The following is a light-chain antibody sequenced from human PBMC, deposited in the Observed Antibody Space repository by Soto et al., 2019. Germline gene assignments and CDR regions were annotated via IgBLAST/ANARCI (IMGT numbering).Light chain of an antibody. CDR2: AAS. CDR1: QSVSTNS. Sequence: EIVLTQSPDTLSLSPGERATLSCRASQSVSTNSLAWYQQKPGQAPRPLIYAASSRATGTPDRFSGSGSGTNFTLKISRVEAEDVGVYYCMQALQTPTFGQGTRLEIK. J-gene: IGKJ5*01. CDR3: MQALQTPT. V-gene: IGKV3-20*01.